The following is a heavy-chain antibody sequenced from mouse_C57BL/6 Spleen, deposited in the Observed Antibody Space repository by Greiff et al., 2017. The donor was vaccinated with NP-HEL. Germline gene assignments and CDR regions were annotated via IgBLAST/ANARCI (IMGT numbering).Heavy chain of an antibody. CDR1: GYSITSGYY. V-gene: IGHV3-6*01. CDR3: ARDGNYVGY. CDR2: ISYDGSN. D-gene: IGHD1-1*02. Sequence: VQLQQSGPGLVKPSQSLSLTCSVTGYSITSGYYWNWIRQFPGNKLEWMGYISYDGSNNYNPSLKNRISITRDTSKNQFFLKLNSVTTEDTATYYCARDGNYVGYWGQGTTLTVSS. J-gene: IGHJ2*01.